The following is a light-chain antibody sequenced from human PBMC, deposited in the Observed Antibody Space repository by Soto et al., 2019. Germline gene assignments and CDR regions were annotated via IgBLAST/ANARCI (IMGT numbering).Light chain of an antibody. CDR2: YDS. J-gene: IGLJ2*01. Sequence: SYELTQPPSVSVAPGKTARITCGGNNIGSKSVHWYQQKPGQAPVLVIYYDSDRPSGIPERFSGSNSGNTATLTISWVEAGDEADYYCQLWDSSSDHVVFGGGTKVTVL. CDR1: NIGSKS. CDR3: QLWDSSSDHVV. V-gene: IGLV3-21*04.